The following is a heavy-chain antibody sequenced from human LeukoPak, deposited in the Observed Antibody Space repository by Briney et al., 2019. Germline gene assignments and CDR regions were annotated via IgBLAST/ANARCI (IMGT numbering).Heavy chain of an antibody. J-gene: IGHJ6*03. Sequence: SETLSLTCAVSGASISSHYWSWIRQPPGKGLEWIGYTSGSISDNPSLKSRVAVSVDPSQNQVSLSLTSVTAADTALYYCARVLAIFGLDTTDFYMDVWGNGTTVTVSS. V-gene: IGHV4-59*11. D-gene: IGHD3/OR15-3a*01. CDR1: GASISSHY. CDR3: ARVLAIFGLDTTDFYMDV. CDR2: TSGSI.